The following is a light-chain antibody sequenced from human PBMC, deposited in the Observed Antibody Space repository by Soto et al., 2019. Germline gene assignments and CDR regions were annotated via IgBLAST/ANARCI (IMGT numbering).Light chain of an antibody. CDR2: EVS. CDR1: STDVGGYDH. Sequence: QSVLTQPASVSESPGQSITISCIGTSTDVGGYDHVSWYQQHPGKAPKVIISEVSNRPSGVSTRFFGSKSGNTASLTISGLQTEDEADYYCSSYTSATTWVFGGGTKLTVL. CDR3: SSYTSATTWV. V-gene: IGLV2-14*01. J-gene: IGLJ3*02.